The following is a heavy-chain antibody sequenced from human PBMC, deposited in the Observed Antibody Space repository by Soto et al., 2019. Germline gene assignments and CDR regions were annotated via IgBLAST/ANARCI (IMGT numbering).Heavy chain of an antibody. V-gene: IGHV3-33*06. CDR3: AKTDSSGNQFYYYYGMDV. Sequence: QVQLVESGGGVVQPGRSLRLSCAASGFTFSSYGMHWVRQAPGKGLEWVAVIWYDGSNKYYADSVKGRFTISRDNSKNTLYLQLNSLRAEDTAVYYCAKTDSSGNQFYYYYGMDVCGQGNTVTVSS. J-gene: IGHJ6*02. CDR2: IWYDGSNK. CDR1: GFTFSSYG. D-gene: IGHD3-22*01.